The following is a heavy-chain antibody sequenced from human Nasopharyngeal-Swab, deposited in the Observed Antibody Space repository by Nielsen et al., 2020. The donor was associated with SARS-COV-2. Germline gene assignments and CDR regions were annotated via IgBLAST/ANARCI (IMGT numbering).Heavy chain of an antibody. D-gene: IGHD6-13*01. J-gene: IGHJ6*03. CDR2: IYQSGNT. Sequence: RKCPGKGLEWIGEIYQSGNTNYNPSLKSRVSISLDKSKNQFSLNLTSVTAADTAVYYCATSGSSVTAGVNMDVWGKGTTVTVSS. CDR3: ATSGSSVTAGVNMDV. V-gene: IGHV4-4*02.